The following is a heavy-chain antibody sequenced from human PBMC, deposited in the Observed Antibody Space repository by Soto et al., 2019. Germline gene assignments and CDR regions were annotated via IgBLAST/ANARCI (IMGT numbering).Heavy chain of an antibody. CDR3: ARDRVYTFCYSDY. Sequence: QVQLQESGPRLVKPSQTLYVACTVSGGSISSGDSYWSWIRQPPGKGLEWIGSIYGSGTTYYNPSLKSRVTIPVDTSNNPFYVKLGSVTAADTAIYYCARDRVYTFCYSDYLGQGILVTVSS. D-gene: IGHD2-21*01. CDR1: GGSISSGDSY. CDR2: IYGSGTT. V-gene: IGHV4-30-4*01. J-gene: IGHJ4*02.